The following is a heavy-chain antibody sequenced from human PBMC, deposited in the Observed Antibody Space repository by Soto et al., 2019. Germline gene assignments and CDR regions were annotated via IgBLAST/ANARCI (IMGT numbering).Heavy chain of an antibody. CDR2: IYTSGST. Sequence: RSLTCTVSGGSISNYYWSWIRQPAGKGLEWIGRIYTSGSTNYNSSLKSRVTMSVDTSKNQFSLKLNSVTAADTAVYYCAREASGSRPFDYWGQGTLVTVSS. J-gene: IGHJ4*02. V-gene: IGHV4-4*07. CDR1: GGSISNYY. D-gene: IGHD1-26*01. CDR3: AREASGSRPFDY.